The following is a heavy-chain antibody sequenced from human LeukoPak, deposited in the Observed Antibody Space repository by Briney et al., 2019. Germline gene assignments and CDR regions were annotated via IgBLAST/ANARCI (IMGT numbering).Heavy chain of an antibody. D-gene: IGHD6-13*01. Sequence: GESLKISCKASGYSFTSYWIGWVRQMPGKGLEWMGIIYPGDSDTRYSPSFQGQVTISADKSISTAYLQWSSLRAEDTAVYYCARGSSWPNPDDYWGQGTLVTVSS. CDR3: ARGSSWPNPDDY. CDR2: IYPGDSDT. V-gene: IGHV5-51*01. CDR1: GYSFTSYW. J-gene: IGHJ4*02.